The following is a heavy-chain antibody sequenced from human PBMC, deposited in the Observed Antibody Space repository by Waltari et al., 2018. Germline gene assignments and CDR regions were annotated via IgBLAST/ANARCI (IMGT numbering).Heavy chain of an antibody. CDR2: TNAGNGNT. CDR3: ARDMWEFYYYYGMDV. D-gene: IGHD1-26*01. Sequence: QVQLVQSGAEVKKPGASVKVSCKASGYTFTTYAMHWVRQAPGQRLEGMGWTNAGNGNTKNSQKFQGRVTITRDTSASTAYMELSSLRSEDTAVYYCARDMWEFYYYYGMDVWGQGTTVTVSS. J-gene: IGHJ6*02. V-gene: IGHV1-3*01. CDR1: GYTFTTYA.